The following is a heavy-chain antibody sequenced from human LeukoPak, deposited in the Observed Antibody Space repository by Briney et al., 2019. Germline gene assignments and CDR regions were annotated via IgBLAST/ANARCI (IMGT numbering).Heavy chain of an antibody. J-gene: IGHJ4*01. V-gene: IGHV4-4*07. CDR3: ARDHYGSGSYKAYFDY. CDR1: DASVTTYS. Sequence: SETLSLTCTVSDASVTTYSWSWLRQPAGKGLEWIGRVYSSGATKYNPSLKSRVTISADTSKNQFSLKLPSVTAADTGVYYCARDHYGSGSYKAYFDYWGHGIQVTVSS. CDR2: VYSSGAT. D-gene: IGHD3-10*01.